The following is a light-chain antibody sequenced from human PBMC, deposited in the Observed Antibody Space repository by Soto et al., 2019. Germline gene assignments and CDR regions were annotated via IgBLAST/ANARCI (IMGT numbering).Light chain of an antibody. Sequence: QSALTQPRSVSGSPGQSVTVSCTGTSSDVGGYKSVSWYQHHPGKAPKLLIYDVTDRPSGVPDRFSGSKSGNTASLTISGLQAEDEADYYCCSYVGATTYVFGTGTKLTVL. CDR2: DVT. V-gene: IGLV2-11*01. CDR3: CSYVGATTYV. J-gene: IGLJ1*01. CDR1: SSDVGGYKS.